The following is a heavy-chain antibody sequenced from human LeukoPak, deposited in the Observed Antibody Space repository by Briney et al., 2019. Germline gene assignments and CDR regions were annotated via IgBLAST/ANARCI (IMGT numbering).Heavy chain of an antibody. D-gene: IGHD1-26*01. V-gene: IGHV4-61*02. CDR3: AREWAPYTSGSYYGHYYYYYMDV. Sequence: PSQTLSLTCTVSGGSISSDTYYWTWIRQPAGKGLEWIGRIYGSGSTNYNPSLKSRVTISVDTSKNQFSLKLSSVTAADTAVYYCAREWAPYTSGSYYGHYYYYYMDVWGKGTTVTISS. J-gene: IGHJ6*03. CDR1: GGSISSDTYY. CDR2: IYGSGST.